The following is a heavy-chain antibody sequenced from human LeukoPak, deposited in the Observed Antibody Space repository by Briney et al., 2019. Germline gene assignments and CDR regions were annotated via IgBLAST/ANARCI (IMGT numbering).Heavy chain of an antibody. CDR3: ARDSSISLLWALDY. D-gene: IGHD3-10*01. CDR2: IYYGGYT. CDR1: GGSISSNNYY. J-gene: IGHJ4*02. Sequence: SETLSLTCTVSGGSISSNNYYWGWIRQPPGKGLEWIGSIYYGGYTYYNPSLKSRVTISVDTSKNQFSLKLSSVTAADTAVYYCARDSSISLLWALDYWGQGTLVTVSS. V-gene: IGHV4-39*02.